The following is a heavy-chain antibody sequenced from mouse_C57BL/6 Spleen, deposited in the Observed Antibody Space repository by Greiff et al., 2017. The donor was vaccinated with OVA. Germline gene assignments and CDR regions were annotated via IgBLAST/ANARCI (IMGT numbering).Heavy chain of an antibody. D-gene: IGHD2-2*01. V-gene: IGHV1-64*01. Sequence: QVQLQQPGAELVKPGASVKLSCKASGYTFTSYWMHWVKQRPGQGLEWIGMIHPNSGSTNYNEKFKSKATLTVDKSSSTAYMQLSSLTSEDSAVYYCARARGYDLAWFAYWGQGTLVTVSA. CDR3: ARARGYDLAWFAY. J-gene: IGHJ3*01. CDR1: GYTFTSYW. CDR2: IHPNSGST.